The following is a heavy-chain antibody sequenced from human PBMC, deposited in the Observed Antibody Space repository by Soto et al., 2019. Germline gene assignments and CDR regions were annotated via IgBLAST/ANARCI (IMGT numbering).Heavy chain of an antibody. CDR1: GFTFSNAW. CDR2: IKSKTDGGTT. Sequence: EVQLVESGGGLVKPGGSLRLSCAASGFTFSNAWMSWVRQAPGKGLEWVGRIKSKTDGGTTDYAAPVKGRFTISRDDSKNTLYLQMNSVKTEDTAVYYCTTLGLRFLEWLAGDWLDPWGQGTLVTVSS. J-gene: IGHJ5*02. V-gene: IGHV3-15*01. D-gene: IGHD3-3*01. CDR3: TTLGLRFLEWLAGDWLDP.